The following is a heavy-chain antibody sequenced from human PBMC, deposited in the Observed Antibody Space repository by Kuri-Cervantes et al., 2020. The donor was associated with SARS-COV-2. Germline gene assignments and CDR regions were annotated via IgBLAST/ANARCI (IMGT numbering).Heavy chain of an antibody. CDR2: ISAYNGNT. Sequence: ASVKVSCKASGYTFTSYGISWVRQAPGQGLEWMGWISAYNGNTNYAQKLQGRVTMTEDTSTDTAYMELSSLRSEDTAVYYCATSFVVVPAAIAQIYYYGMDVWGQGTTVTVSS. CDR3: ATSFVVVPAAIAQIYYYGMDV. J-gene: IGHJ6*02. V-gene: IGHV1-18*01. CDR1: GYTFTSYG. D-gene: IGHD2-2*01.